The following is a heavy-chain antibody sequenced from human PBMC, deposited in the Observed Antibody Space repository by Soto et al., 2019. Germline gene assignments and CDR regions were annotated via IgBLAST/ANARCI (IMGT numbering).Heavy chain of an antibody. Sequence: QVHLVQSGAEVKKPGASVKVSCKASGYTFTNYYIHWLRQAPGQGLEWLGILRPRTGNTGYAQRFQGRVNMTRDTSTGTVYMELTSLKSDDTAVYYCAREPNESFYFDYWGQGTQVTVSS. V-gene: IGHV1-46*01. CDR3: AREPNESFYFDY. J-gene: IGHJ4*02. CDR1: GYTFTNYY. CDR2: LRPRTGNT.